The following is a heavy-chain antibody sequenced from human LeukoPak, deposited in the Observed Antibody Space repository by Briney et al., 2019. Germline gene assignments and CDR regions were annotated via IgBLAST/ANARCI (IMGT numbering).Heavy chain of an antibody. D-gene: IGHD6-13*01. J-gene: IGHJ4*02. Sequence: GASVKVSCKASGYTFTTYAMNWVRQAPGQELEWMGWINTNTGNPTYAQGFTGRFVFSLDTSVSTAYLQISSLKAEDTAVYYCAKEGQYSSSWYLGYWGQGTLVTVSS. CDR1: GYTFTTYA. CDR2: INTNTGNP. CDR3: AKEGQYSSSWYLGY. V-gene: IGHV7-4-1*02.